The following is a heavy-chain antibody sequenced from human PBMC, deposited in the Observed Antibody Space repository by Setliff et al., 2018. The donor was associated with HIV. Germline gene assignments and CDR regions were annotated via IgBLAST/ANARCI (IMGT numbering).Heavy chain of an antibody. CDR2: VRHDGDVQ. J-gene: IGHJ4*02. CDR1: GYTFTSYY. CDR3: ATDAYSKPDY. V-gene: IGHV3-30*02. Sequence: SCKASGYTFTSYYMHWVRQAPGQGLEWVAFVRHDGDVQIYADSVKGRFTISRDNAKNSLYLQMSSLRAEDTGVYYCATDAYSKPDYWGRGTLVTVSS. D-gene: IGHD6-13*01.